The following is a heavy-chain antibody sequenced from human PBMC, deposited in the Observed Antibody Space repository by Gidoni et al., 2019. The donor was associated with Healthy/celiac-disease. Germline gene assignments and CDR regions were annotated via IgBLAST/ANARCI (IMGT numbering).Heavy chain of an antibody. V-gene: IGHV3-7*01. CDR3: ARDNSVNYYYYGMDV. Sequence: EVQLVESGGGLVQPGGSLRLSCAASGFTFSSYWMSWGRQAPGKGLEWVANIKQDGSEKYYVDSVKGRFTISRDNAKNSLYLQMNSLRAEDTAVYYCARDNSVNYYYYGMDVWGQGTTVTVSS. D-gene: IGHD6-13*01. J-gene: IGHJ6*02. CDR2: IKQDGSEK. CDR1: GFTFSSYW.